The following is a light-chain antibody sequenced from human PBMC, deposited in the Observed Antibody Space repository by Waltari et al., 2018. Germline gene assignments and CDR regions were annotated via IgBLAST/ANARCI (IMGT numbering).Light chain of an antibody. V-gene: IGKV3-11*01. CDR2: DAS. CDR1: ESIDSH. Sequence: EIVLTQSPATLSLSPGERATLSCRASESIDSHLAWYQQKPGQAPSLLIYDASNRATGIPARFSGSRSGTDFTLTISSLDPEDFAVYYCQQRSYWPLTFGGGTKVEI. CDR3: QQRSYWPLT. J-gene: IGKJ4*01.